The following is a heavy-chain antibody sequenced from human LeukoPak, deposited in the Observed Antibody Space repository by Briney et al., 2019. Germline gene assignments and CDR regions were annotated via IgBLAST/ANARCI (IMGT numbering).Heavy chain of an antibody. V-gene: IGHV1-69*04. Sequence: SVKVSCKASGGTFSIYAISWVRQAPGQGLEWMGRIIPILGIANYAQKFQGRVTITADKSTSTAYMELSSLRSEDTAVYYCARAHSSSWIHDYWGQGTLVTVSS. D-gene: IGHD6-13*01. CDR3: ARAHSSSWIHDY. J-gene: IGHJ4*02. CDR1: GGTFSIYA. CDR2: IIPILGIA.